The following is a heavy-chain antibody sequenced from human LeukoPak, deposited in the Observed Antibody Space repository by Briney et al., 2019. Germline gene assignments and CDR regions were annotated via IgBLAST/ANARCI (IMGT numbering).Heavy chain of an antibody. CDR1: GCTFNNYA. D-gene: IGHD2-15*01. CDR2: ISDSGDST. V-gene: IGHV3-23*01. J-gene: IGHJ4*02. Sequence: GGSLRLSCAASGCTFNNYALNWVRQAPGKGLEWVSIISDSGDSTYYADSVKGRFTISRDNSKNTLYLQMNSLRAEDTAVYYCAKDGSLTRFDYWGQGILVTVSS. CDR3: AKDGSLTRFDY.